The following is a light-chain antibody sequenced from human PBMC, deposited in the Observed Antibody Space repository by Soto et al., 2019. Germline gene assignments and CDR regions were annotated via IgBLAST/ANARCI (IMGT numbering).Light chain of an antibody. Sequence: EIVMTQSPATLSVSPGERATLSCRASLSVSSNLAWYQHKPGQPPRLLISGASIRATGIPARFSGSGSGTEFTLTISSLQPEDFAVYYCQKFNSPPYTFGQGTKLEIK. J-gene: IGKJ2*01. CDR2: GAS. CDR1: LSVSSN. V-gene: IGKV3-15*01. CDR3: QKFNSPPYT.